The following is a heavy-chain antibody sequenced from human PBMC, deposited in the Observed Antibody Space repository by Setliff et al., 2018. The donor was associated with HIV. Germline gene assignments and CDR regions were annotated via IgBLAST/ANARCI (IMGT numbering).Heavy chain of an antibody. CDR1: GYSFTSYF. CDR2: IIPILGVA. Sequence: SVKVSCKAFGYSFTSYFLHWVRQAPGQGLDWMGRIIPILGVANYAQRFQGKVTITADKSTSTAYMELTSLRFDDTAMYYCVRGVQSPPHYSYYYMDVWGEGTMVTVSS. CDR3: VRGVQSPPHYSYYYMDV. V-gene: IGHV1-69*04. J-gene: IGHJ6*03. D-gene: IGHD3-3*01.